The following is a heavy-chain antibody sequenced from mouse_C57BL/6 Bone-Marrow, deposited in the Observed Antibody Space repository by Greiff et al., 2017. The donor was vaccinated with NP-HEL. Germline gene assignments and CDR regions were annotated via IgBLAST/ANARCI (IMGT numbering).Heavy chain of an antibody. CDR2: ISYDGSN. V-gene: IGHV3-6*01. Sequence: ESGPGLVKPSQSLSLTCSVTGYSITSGYYWNWIRQFPGNKLEWMGYISYDGSNNYNPSLKNRISITRDTSKNQFFLKLNSVTTEDTATYYCAGEGDLLRSDFDYWGQGTTLTVSS. CDR1: GYSITSGYY. D-gene: IGHD1-1*01. CDR3: AGEGDLLRSDFDY. J-gene: IGHJ2*01.